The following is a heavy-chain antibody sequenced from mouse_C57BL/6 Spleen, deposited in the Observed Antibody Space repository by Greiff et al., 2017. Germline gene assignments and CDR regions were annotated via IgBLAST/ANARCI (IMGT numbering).Heavy chain of an antibody. CDR1: GYSITSGYY. D-gene: IGHD1-1*01. J-gene: IGHJ3*01. Sequence: VQLKESGPGLVKPSQSLSLTCSVTGYSITSGYYWNWIRQFPGNKLEWMGYISYDGSNNYNQSLKNRISITRDTSKNQFFLKLNSVTTEDTATYYCARYRSYGFAYWGQGTLVTVSA. CDR3: ARYRSYGFAY. V-gene: IGHV3-6*01. CDR2: ISYDGSN.